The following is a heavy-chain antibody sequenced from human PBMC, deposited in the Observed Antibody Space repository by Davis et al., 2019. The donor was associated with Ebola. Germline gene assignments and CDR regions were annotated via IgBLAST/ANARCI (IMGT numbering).Heavy chain of an antibody. Sequence: GGSLRLSCAASGFTVSSNYMSWVRQAPGKGLEWVSAISGSGGSTYYADSVKGRFTISRDNAKNSLYLQMNSLRDEDTAVYYCARDLLEPLYYYYGMDVWGQGTTVTVSS. CDR2: ISGSGGST. V-gene: IGHV3-23*01. CDR1: GFTVSSNY. D-gene: IGHD1-1*01. CDR3: ARDLLEPLYYYYGMDV. J-gene: IGHJ6*02.